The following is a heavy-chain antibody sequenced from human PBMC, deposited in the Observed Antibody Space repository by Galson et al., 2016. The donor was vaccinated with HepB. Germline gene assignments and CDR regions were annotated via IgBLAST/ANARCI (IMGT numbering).Heavy chain of an antibody. Sequence: ETLSLTCAVSGDSINSSNWWSWVRQPPGKGLEWIGEIYHSGSTSYNPSLKSRVTISVDPSKTQFSLTLSSVTAADTAVYYCARYGGNSVYYYGMDVWGQGTTVTVSS. CDR1: GDSINSSNW. J-gene: IGHJ6*02. V-gene: IGHV4-4*02. CDR3: ARYGGNSVYYYGMDV. D-gene: IGHD4-23*01. CDR2: IYHSGST.